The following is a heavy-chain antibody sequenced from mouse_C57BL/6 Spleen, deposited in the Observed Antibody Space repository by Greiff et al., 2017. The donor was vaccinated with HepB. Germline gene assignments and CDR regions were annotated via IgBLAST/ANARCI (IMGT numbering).Heavy chain of an antibody. J-gene: IGHJ3*01. CDR3: ARSGYDYEAWFAY. D-gene: IGHD2-4*01. CDR1: GYTFTSYT. CDR2: INPSSGYT. V-gene: IGHV1-4*01. Sequence: QVQLKQSGAELARPGASVKMSCKASGYTFTSYTMHWVKQRPGQGLEWIGYINPSSGYTKYNQKFKDKATLTADKSSGTAYMQLSSLTSEDSAVYYCARSGYDYEAWFAYWGQGTLVTVSA.